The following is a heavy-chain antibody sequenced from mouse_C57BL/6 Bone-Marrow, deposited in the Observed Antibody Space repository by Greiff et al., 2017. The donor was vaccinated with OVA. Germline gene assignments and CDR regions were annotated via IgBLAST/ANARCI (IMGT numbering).Heavy chain of an antibody. J-gene: IGHJ1*03. D-gene: IGHD1-1*01. CDR3: ARRYYYGSSIV. Sequence: EVKVVESGGGLVKPGGSLKLSCAASGFTFSDYGMHWVRQAPEKGLEWVAYISSGSSTIYYADTVKGRFTISRDNAKNTLFLQMTSLRSEDTAMYYCARRYYYGSSIVWGTGTTVTVSS. CDR1: GFTFSDYG. V-gene: IGHV5-17*01. CDR2: ISSGSSTI.